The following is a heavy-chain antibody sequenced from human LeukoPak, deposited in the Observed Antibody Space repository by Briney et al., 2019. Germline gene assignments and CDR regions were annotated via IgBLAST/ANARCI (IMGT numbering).Heavy chain of an antibody. CDR2: ISYDGSNK. J-gene: IGHJ4*02. Sequence: GGSLRLSCAASGFTFSSYAMHWVRQAPGKGLEWVAVISYDGSNKYYADSVKGRFTISRDNSKDTLYLQMNSLRAEDTAVYYCARWWTLWGQGTLVTVSS. D-gene: IGHD2-15*01. V-gene: IGHV3-30*04. CDR3: ARWWTL. CDR1: GFTFSSYA.